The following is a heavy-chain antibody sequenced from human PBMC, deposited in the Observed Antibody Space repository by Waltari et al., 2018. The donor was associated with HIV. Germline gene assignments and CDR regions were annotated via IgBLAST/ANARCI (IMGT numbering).Heavy chain of an antibody. CDR1: AFTLRRSW. V-gene: IGHV3-74*01. CDR3: ARENTMTYYDALDI. J-gene: IGHJ3*02. D-gene: IGHD4-17*01. Sequence: EVQLVESGGGVVQPGGSLRLSCAASAFTLRRSWTHWVRRAPGKGLLWVSCISSDGSTTNYADSVKGRLTISRDNAKNTLYLQMNSLRADDTAVYYCARENTMTYYDALDIWGQGTMVTVSS. CDR2: ISSDGSTT.